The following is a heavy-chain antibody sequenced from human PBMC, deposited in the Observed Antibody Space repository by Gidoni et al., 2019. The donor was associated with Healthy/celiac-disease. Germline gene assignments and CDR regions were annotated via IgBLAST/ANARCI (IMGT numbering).Heavy chain of an antibody. CDR2: IWYDGSNK. J-gene: IGHJ3*02. Sequence: QVQLVESGGGVVQPGRSLRLSCAASGFTFSSYGMHWVRQAPGKGLEWVAVIWYDGSNKYYADSVKGRFTISRDNSKNTLYLQMNSLRAEDTAVYYCARDRWYYDIFDAFDIWGQGTMVTVSS. V-gene: IGHV3-33*01. CDR1: GFTFSSYG. CDR3: ARDRWYYDIFDAFDI. D-gene: IGHD3-9*01.